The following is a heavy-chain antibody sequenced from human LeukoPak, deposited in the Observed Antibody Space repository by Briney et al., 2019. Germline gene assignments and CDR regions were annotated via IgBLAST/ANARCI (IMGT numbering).Heavy chain of an antibody. CDR3: ARGYRSSTTCYSRFEF. CDR2: ISGSGGST. V-gene: IGHV3-23*01. Sequence: GGSLRLSCAASGFTFSSYAMSWVRQAPGKGLEWVSSISGSGGSTFYADSVKGRFTISRDNSKNTLYVQMNSLRADDTAVYYCARGYRSSTTCYSRFEFWGQGTLVTVTS. J-gene: IGHJ4*02. D-gene: IGHD2-2*02. CDR1: GFTFSSYA.